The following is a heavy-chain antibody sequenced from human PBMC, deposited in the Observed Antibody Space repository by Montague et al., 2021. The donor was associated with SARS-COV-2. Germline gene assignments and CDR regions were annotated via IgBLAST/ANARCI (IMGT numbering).Heavy chain of an antibody. D-gene: IGHD2-2*01. CDR3: AGGLHRVVPGVLGVASYYCYCYMDV. CDR1: GGSFSGYY. V-gene: IGHV4-34*01. J-gene: IGHJ6*03. Sequence: SETLSLTCAVYGGSFSGYYWSWIRQPPGTGLGWMWEINHSGSTKYNPSLKSRVTISIDTSKTQFSLKLSSVTAADTAVYYCAGGLHRVVPGVLGVASYYCYCYMDVWGKGTTVTVSS. CDR2: INHSGST.